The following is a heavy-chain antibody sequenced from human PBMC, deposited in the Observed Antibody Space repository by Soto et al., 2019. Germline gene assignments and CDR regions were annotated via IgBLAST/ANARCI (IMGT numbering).Heavy chain of an antibody. Sequence: GGSLRLSCSASGFTFNNLAMHWVRQAPGKGLEYVSSISHNGATTYYADSVKGRFIISRDNSKNSLFLQMSSLRTEDTAVYYCVKDRAIDYWGQGTLVTVSS. CDR3: VKDRAIDY. CDR2: ISHNGATT. J-gene: IGHJ4*01. CDR1: GFTFNNLA. D-gene: IGHD3-10*01. V-gene: IGHV3-64D*08.